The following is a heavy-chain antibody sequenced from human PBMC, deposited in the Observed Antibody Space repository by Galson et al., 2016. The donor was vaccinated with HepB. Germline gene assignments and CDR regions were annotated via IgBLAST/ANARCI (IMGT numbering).Heavy chain of an antibody. V-gene: IGHV3-7*01. D-gene: IGHD5-12*01. J-gene: IGHJ4*02. Sequence: SLRLSCAASGFTFGNNWMSWVRQAPGKGLEWVANIKGDGSEQYYVNSVKGRFSISRDNAKSLLYLQMNSLRVDDTAVYYCARDRSPATMGDYWGQGTLVTVSS. CDR2: IKGDGSEQ. CDR1: GFTFGNNW. CDR3: ARDRSPATMGDY.